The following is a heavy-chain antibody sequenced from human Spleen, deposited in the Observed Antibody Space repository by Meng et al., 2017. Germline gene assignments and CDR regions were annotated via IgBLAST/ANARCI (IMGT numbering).Heavy chain of an antibody. CDR2: IGATGVTT. CDR3: AKTIAAAGPDY. D-gene: IGHD6-13*01. CDR1: GFTFNNYP. Sequence: GGSLRLSCAASGFTFNNYPMTWVRQAPGKGLEWVSSIGATGVTTSYGDSVKGRFTISRDNSRNTLYLQMNSLRAEDTAVYYCAKTIAAAGPDYWGQGTLVTVSS. V-gene: IGHV3-23*01. J-gene: IGHJ4*02.